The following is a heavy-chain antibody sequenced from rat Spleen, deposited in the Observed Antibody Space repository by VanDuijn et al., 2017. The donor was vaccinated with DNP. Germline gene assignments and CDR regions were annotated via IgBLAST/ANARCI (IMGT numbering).Heavy chain of an antibody. J-gene: IGHJ3*01. CDR3: SWPGY. CDR2: IKAKSNNYAT. Sequence: EVQVLESGGGLVQPGSSLKLSCATSGFTFSTAWLYWYRQFPDKRLEWVARIKAKSNNYATDYTESIKGRFTISRDDSKSSVYLQMNNLKEGDTAIYYCSWPGYWGQGTLVTVSS. D-gene: IGHD1-4*01. CDR1: GFTFSTAW. V-gene: IGHV6-6*01.